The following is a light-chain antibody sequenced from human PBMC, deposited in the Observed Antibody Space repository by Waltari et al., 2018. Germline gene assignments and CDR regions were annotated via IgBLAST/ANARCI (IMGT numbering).Light chain of an antibody. Sequence: DIQMTQSPSSLAASVGDRVTITCRESQTITRYLSWYQHKPGTAPKLLISAVDNLDSGVPSRIAGSGSGSEFTLTISSLQPEDFATYYCLQRKSFGGGTKVEIK. CDR3: LQRKS. J-gene: IGKJ4*01. CDR1: QTITRY. V-gene: IGKV1-39*01. CDR2: AVD.